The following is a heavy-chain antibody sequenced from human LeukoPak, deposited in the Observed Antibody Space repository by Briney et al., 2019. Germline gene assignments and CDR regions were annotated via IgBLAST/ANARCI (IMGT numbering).Heavy chain of an antibody. CDR1: GYTFTSYD. Sequence: ASVKVSCKASGYTFTSYDINWARQATGQGLEWMGWMNPNSGNTGYAQKFQGRVTITRNTSISTAYMELSSLRSEDTAVYYCARALIYSSSRYHYYYYYHMDVWGKGTTVTVSS. V-gene: IGHV1-8*03. CDR2: MNPNSGNT. CDR3: ARALIYSSSRYHYYYYYHMDV. J-gene: IGHJ6*03. D-gene: IGHD6-13*01.